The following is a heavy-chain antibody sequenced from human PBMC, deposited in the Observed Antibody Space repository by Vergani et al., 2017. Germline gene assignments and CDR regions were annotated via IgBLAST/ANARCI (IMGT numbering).Heavy chain of an antibody. Sequence: QVQLVQSGAEVKKPGASVKVSCKASGYTFTGYYMHWVRQAPGQGLEWMGWINPNSGGTNYAQKFQGRVTMTRDTSISTAYMELSRLRSDDTAVYYCARDPRISSSWYDRRQSSPPGPHYWGQGTLVTVSS. CDR1: GYTFTGYY. V-gene: IGHV1-2*02. CDR3: ARDPRISSSWYDRRQSSPPGPHY. D-gene: IGHD6-13*01. CDR2: INPNSGGT. J-gene: IGHJ4*02.